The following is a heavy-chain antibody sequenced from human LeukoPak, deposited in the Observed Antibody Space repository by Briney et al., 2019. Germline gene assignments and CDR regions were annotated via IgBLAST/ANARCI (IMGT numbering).Heavy chain of an antibody. Sequence: GGSLRLSCAASGFTFSNYGMSWVRQAPGKGLEWVSAISGSGGSTNYADSVKGRFTISRDNSNNTLHLQMNSLRAEDTAVYYCAKDIYGSGSYYPDYWGQGTLVTVSS. CDR3: AKDIYGSGSYYPDY. CDR1: GFTFSNYG. D-gene: IGHD3-10*01. CDR2: ISGSGGST. J-gene: IGHJ4*02. V-gene: IGHV3-23*01.